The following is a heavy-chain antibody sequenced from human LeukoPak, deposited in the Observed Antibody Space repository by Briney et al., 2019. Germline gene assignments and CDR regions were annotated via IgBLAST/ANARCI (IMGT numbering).Heavy chain of an antibody. Sequence: SETLSLTCTVSGGSISSYYWSWLRQPPGKGLAWIGYIYYSWSTNYNPSLQSRVTIPVDTSKNQFSLKLSSVTAADTAVYYCASLKIQPWIMDYWGQGTLVTVSS. V-gene: IGHV4-59*01. J-gene: IGHJ4*02. CDR2: IYYSWST. CDR3: ASLKIQPWIMDY. CDR1: GGSISSYY. D-gene: IGHD5-18*01.